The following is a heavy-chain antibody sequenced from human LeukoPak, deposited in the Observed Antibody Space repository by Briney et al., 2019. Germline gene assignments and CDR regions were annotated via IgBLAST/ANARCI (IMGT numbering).Heavy chain of an antibody. J-gene: IGHJ4*02. CDR2: IYHSGST. CDR3: ARDNPVAGNRGIDY. D-gene: IGHD6-19*01. Sequence: PSETLSLTCAVSGGSISSGGYSWSWIRQPPGKGLEWIGYIYHSGSTYYNPSLKSRVTMSVDTSKNQFSLKLSSVTAADTAVYYCARDNPVAGNRGIDYWGQGTLVTVSS. CDR1: GGSISSGGYS. V-gene: IGHV4-30-2*01.